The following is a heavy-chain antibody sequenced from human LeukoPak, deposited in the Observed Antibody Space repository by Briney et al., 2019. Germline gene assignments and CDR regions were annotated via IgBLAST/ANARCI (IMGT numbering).Heavy chain of an antibody. CDR2: ISGSGGST. CDR1: GFTFSSYA. D-gene: IGHD3-22*01. CDR3: AKDDRIVVFGYFDY. J-gene: IGHJ4*02. Sequence: GGSLRLSCAASGFTFSSYAMSWVRQAPGKGLEWVSAISGSGGSTYYADSVKGRFTISRDNSKNTLYLQVNSLRAEDTAVYYCAKDDRIVVFGYFDYWGQGTLVTVSS. V-gene: IGHV3-23*01.